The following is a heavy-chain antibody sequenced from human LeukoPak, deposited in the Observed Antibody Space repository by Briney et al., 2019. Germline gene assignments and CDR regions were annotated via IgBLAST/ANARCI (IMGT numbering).Heavy chain of an antibody. D-gene: IGHD2-2*01. Sequence: GGSLRLSCAASGFTLSSYSMNWVRQAPGKGLEWVSSISSSSSYIYYADSVKGRFTISRDNAKNSLYVQMDSLRAEDTAVYYCAKRVPAAHWGQGTLVTVSS. CDR2: ISSSSSYI. J-gene: IGHJ4*02. CDR1: GFTLSSYS. CDR3: AKRVPAAH. V-gene: IGHV3-21*04.